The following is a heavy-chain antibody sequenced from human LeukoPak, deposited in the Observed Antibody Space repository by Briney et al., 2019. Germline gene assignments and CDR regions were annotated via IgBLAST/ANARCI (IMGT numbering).Heavy chain of an antibody. D-gene: IGHD2-2*01. CDR2: TYTSGST. CDR3: ARGPDIVVVPAADLNWFDP. J-gene: IGHJ5*02. V-gene: IGHV4-59*10. CDR1: GGSFSGYY. Sequence: SETLSLTCAVYGGSFSGYYWSWIRQPAGKGLEWIGRTYTSGSTNYNPSLKSRVTMSVDTSKNQFSLKLSSVTAADTAVYYCARGPDIVVVPAADLNWFDPWGQGTLVTVSS.